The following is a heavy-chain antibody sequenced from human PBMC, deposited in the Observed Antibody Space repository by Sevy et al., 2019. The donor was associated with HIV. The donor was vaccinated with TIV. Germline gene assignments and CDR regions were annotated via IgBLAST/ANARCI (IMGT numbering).Heavy chain of an antibody. CDR1: GFTFSSYA. V-gene: IGHV3-23*01. Sequence: GGSLRLSCAASGFTFSSYAMSWVRQAPGKGLEWVSATSGSGGSTYYADSVKGRFTISRDNSKNTLYLQMNSLRAEDTAVYYCAKDPRAMVGYYFDYWGQGTLVTVSS. J-gene: IGHJ4*02. CDR3: AKDPRAMVGYYFDY. D-gene: IGHD5-18*01. CDR2: TSGSGGST.